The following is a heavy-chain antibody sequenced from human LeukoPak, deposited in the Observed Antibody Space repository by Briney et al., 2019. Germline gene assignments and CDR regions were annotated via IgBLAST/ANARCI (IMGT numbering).Heavy chain of an antibody. V-gene: IGHV5-51*01. CDR2: IYPGDSDT. CDR1: GYSFTSYW. Sequence: GESLKISCKGSGYSFTSYWIGWVRQMPGKGLEWMGVIYPGDSDTRYSPSFQGQVTISADKSISTAYLQWSSLKASVTAMYYCARPRCSGGSCTTPNWFDPWGQGTLVTVSS. J-gene: IGHJ5*02. D-gene: IGHD2-15*01. CDR3: ARPRCSGGSCTTPNWFDP.